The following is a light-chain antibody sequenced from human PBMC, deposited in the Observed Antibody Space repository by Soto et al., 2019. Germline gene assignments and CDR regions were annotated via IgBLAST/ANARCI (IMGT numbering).Light chain of an antibody. Sequence: DIRMTQSPSPVSASVVDRVTITCRASQDVGKWLAWYQQKPGKAPTLLIHGASSLQSGVPSRYSGSGSGTDFTLTISSLQPEDFATYYCQQANSFPITFGQGTRLEIK. CDR1: QDVGKW. CDR2: GAS. CDR3: QQANSFPIT. J-gene: IGKJ5*01. V-gene: IGKV1-12*01.